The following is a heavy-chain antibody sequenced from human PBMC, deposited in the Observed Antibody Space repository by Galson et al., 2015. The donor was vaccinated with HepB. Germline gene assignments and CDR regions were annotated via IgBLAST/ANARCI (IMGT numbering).Heavy chain of an antibody. V-gene: IGHV1-18*01. Sequence: SVKVSCKASGYTFTSYGISWVRQAPGQGLEWMGWISAYNGNTNYAQKLQGRVTMTTDTSTSTAYMELSSLRSEDTAVYYCGESVGVRGVSGVDYWGQGTLVTVSS. D-gene: IGHD3-10*01. CDR1: GYTFTSYG. CDR2: ISAYNGNT. CDR3: GESVGVRGVSGVDY. J-gene: IGHJ4*02.